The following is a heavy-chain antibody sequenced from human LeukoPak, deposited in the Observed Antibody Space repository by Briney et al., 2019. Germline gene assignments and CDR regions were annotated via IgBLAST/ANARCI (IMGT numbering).Heavy chain of an antibody. CDR1: GFTFSSYA. Sequence: GGSLRLSCAASGFTFSSYAMNWVRQAPGKGLEWVSFISGSGDTTYYADSVKGRFTISRDRSKNTLYLQMNSLRAEDTALYYCAKSRGESRGASNYWGQGTLVTVSS. J-gene: IGHJ4*02. D-gene: IGHD1-26*01. V-gene: IGHV3-23*01. CDR3: AKSRGESRGASNY. CDR2: ISGSGDTT.